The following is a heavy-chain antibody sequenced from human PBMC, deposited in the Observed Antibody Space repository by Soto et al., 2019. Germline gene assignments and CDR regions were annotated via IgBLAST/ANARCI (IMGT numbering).Heavy chain of an antibody. CDR3: SSLMNTAFDI. Sequence: HPGGSLRLSCAASGFTFSSDWMHWVRQAPGKGLVWVSRINSDGSSTSYADSVKGRFTISRDNAKNTLYLQMSSLRAEDTAVYYCSSLMNTAFDISGQGTMVTVSS. J-gene: IGHJ3*02. CDR2: INSDGSST. CDR1: GFTFSSDW. V-gene: IGHV3-74*01. D-gene: IGHD3-9*01.